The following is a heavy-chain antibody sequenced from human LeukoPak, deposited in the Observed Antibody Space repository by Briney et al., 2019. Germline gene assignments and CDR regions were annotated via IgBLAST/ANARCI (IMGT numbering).Heavy chain of an antibody. CDR3: AKDRYYGSGTDGKYYFDY. CDR1: GFTFSSYA. V-gene: IGHV3-23*01. J-gene: IGHJ4*02. CDR2: ISGNGGGT. D-gene: IGHD3-10*01. Sequence: GGSLRLSCAASGFTFSSYAMSWVRQAPGQGLEWVSAISGNGGGTYYADSVKGRFTVSRDNSKNTLYLQMNSLRAEDAAVYYCAKDRYYGSGTDGKYYFDYWGQGTLVTVSS.